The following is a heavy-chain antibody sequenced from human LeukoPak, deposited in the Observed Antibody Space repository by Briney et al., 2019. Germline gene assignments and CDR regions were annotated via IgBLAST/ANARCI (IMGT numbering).Heavy chain of an antibody. V-gene: IGHV4-39*01. CDR2: IYYSGST. CDR3: ARGGAYGTAGDFDY. J-gene: IGHJ4*02. D-gene: IGHD1-14*01. CDR1: GGSISSSSYY. Sequence: PSETLSLTCTVSGGSISSSSYYWGWIRQPPGKGLEWIGSIYYSGSTYYNPSLKSRVTISVDASKNQFSLKLSSVTAAGTAVYYCARGGAYGTAGDFDYWGQGTLVTVSS.